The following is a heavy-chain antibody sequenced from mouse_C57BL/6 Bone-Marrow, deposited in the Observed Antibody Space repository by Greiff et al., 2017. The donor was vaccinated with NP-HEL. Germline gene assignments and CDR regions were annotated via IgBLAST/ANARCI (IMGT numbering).Heavy chain of an antibody. Sequence: EVQGVESGGGLVQPGGSLSLSCAASGFTFTDYYMSWVRQPPGKALEWLGFIRNKANGDTTEYSVSVKGRFTTARDNSQNILYLQMNALRAEDSATYYCARSIYYDYADDPFYAMDYWGQGTSVTVSS. CDR3: ARSIYYDYADDPFYAMDY. J-gene: IGHJ4*01. D-gene: IGHD2-4*01. CDR2: IRNKANGDTT. V-gene: IGHV7-3*01. CDR1: GFTFTDYY.